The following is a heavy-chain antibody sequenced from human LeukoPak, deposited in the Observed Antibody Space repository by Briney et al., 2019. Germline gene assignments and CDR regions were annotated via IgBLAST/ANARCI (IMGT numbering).Heavy chain of an antibody. CDR1: GFTFSSYG. V-gene: IGHV3-30*18. J-gene: IGHJ4*02. CDR2: ISYDGSNK. D-gene: IGHD2-21*02. CDR3: AKSTLYCGGDCYHFDY. Sequence: GRSLRLSCAASGFTFSSYGMHWVRQAPGKGLEWVAVISYDGSNKYYADSVKGRFTISRDNSKNTLYLQMNSLRAEDTAVYYCAKSTLYCGGDCYHFDYWGQGTLVTVSS.